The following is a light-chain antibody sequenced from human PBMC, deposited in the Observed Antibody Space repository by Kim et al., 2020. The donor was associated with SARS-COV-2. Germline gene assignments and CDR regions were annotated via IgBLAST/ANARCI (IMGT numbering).Light chain of an antibody. CDR3: QQFNSYPIT. J-gene: IGKJ5*01. CDR1: QGISSA. Sequence: ASLGDRVTITCRASQGISSALSWYQQKPGKAPKPLIFDASSLEIGVPSRFSGRGSGTDFTLTITSLQPEDFASYYCQQFNSYPITFGQGTRLEIK. V-gene: IGKV1-13*02. CDR2: DAS.